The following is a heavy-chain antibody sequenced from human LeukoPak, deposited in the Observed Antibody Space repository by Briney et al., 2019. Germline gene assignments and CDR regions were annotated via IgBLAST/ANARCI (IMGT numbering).Heavy chain of an antibody. CDR3: ARQVGYYYYGMDV. CDR2: IYYSGST. CDR1: GGSISSYY. V-gene: IGHV4-59*08. Sequence: PSETLSLTCTVSGGSISSYYWSWIRQPPGKGLEWIGYIYYSGSTNYNPSLKSRVTISVDTSKNQFSLKLSSVTAADTAVYYCARQVGYYYYGMDVCCQGTTGTGSS. D-gene: IGHD2-15*01. J-gene: IGHJ6*02.